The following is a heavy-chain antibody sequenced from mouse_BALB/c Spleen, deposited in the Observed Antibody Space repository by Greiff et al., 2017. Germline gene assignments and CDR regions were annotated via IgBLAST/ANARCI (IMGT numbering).Heavy chain of an antibody. D-gene: IGHD1-1*01. Sequence: EVKVVESGGGLVKPGGSLKLSCAASGFTFSSYAMSWVRQTPEKRLEWVASISSGGSTDYPDSVKGRFTISRDNARNILYLQMSSLRSEDTAMYYCAREYYGRSPFAYWGQGTLVTVSA. CDR3: AREYYGRSPFAY. CDR1: GFTFSSYA. J-gene: IGHJ3*01. CDR2: ISSGGST. V-gene: IGHV5-6-5*01.